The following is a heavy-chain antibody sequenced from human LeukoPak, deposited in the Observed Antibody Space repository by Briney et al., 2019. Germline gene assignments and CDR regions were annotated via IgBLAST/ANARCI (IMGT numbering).Heavy chain of an antibody. CDR2: INPNSGGT. J-gene: IGHJ4*02. V-gene: IGHV1-2*02. CDR3: ARNYDFWSGYVY. CDR1: GYTFTGYY. Sequence: ASVKVSCKASGYTFTGYYMHWVRQAPGQGHEWMGWINPNSGGTNYAQKFQGRVTMTRDTSISTAYMELSRLRSDDTAVYYCARNYDFWSGYVYWGQGTLVTVSS. D-gene: IGHD3-3*01.